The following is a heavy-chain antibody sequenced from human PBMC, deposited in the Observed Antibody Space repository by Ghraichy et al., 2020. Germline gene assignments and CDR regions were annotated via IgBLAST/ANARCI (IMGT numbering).Heavy chain of an antibody. CDR3: ARDSPYCSSTSCYNYYYYGIDV. CDR2: IIPILGIA. Sequence: SVKVSCKASGGTFSSYTISWVRQAPGQGLEWMGRIIPILGIANYAQKFQGRVTITADKSTSTAYMELSSLRSEDTAVYYCARDSPYCSSTSCYNYYYYGIDVWGQRT. V-gene: IGHV1-69*04. D-gene: IGHD2-2*02. J-gene: IGHJ6*02. CDR1: GGTFSSYT.